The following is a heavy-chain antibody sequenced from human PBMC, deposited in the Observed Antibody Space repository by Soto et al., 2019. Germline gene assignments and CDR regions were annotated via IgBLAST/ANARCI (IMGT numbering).Heavy chain of an antibody. J-gene: IGHJ3*02. CDR1: GYSFTSYW. CDR3: ARHLCSGHNCYSSGFDI. D-gene: IGHD2-15*01. V-gene: IGHV5-51*01. CDR2: IYPGDSDT. Sequence: PGESLKISCRGSGYSFTSYWIGWVRQMPWKGLEWMTIIYPGDSDTRYNPSFQGQVTISADKSISTAYLQWSSLKASDTAMYYCARHLCSGHNCYSSGFDIWGQGTMVTVSS.